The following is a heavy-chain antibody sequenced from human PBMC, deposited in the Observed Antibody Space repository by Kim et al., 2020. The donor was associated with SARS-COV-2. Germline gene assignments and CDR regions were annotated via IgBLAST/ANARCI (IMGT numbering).Heavy chain of an antibody. J-gene: IGHJ4*02. CDR3: ASPPGGFGELLGVGY. CDR1: GFTFSSYA. CDR2: ISYDGSNK. V-gene: IGHV3-30-3*01. D-gene: IGHD3-10*01. Sequence: GGSLRLSCAASGFTFSSYAMHWVRQAPGKGLEWVAVISYDGSNKYYADSVKGRFTISRDNSKNTLYLQMNSLRAEDTAVYYCASPPGGFGELLGVGYWGQGTLVTVSS.